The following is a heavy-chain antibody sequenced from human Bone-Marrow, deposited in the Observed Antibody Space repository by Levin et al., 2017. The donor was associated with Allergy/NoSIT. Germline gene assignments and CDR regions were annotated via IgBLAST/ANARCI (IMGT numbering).Heavy chain of an antibody. CDR3: AKLELWFGEDYDAFDI. CDR2: ISYDGSNK. J-gene: IGHJ3*02. CDR1: GFTFSSYG. V-gene: IGHV3-30*18. Sequence: GGSLRLSCAASGFTFSSYGMHWVRQAPGKGLEWVAVISYDGSNKYYADSVKGRFTISRDNSKNTLYLQMNSLRAEDTAVYYCAKLELWFGEDYDAFDIWGQGTMVTVSS. D-gene: IGHD3-10*01.